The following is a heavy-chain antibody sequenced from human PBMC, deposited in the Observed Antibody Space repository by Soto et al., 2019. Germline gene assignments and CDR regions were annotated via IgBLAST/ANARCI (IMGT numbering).Heavy chain of an antibody. D-gene: IGHD6-19*01. CDR1: SDS. J-gene: IGHJ3*02. CDR2: ISTTSDTK. CDR3: GRALRQWLVDAFDI. V-gene: IGHV3-48*02. Sequence: SDSRNIKRKTQGKGLEWVSYISTTSDTKYYADSVKGRFTISRDNAKNSLYLQMNSLRDEDTAVYYCGRALRQWLVDAFDIWGRGTMVTVSS.